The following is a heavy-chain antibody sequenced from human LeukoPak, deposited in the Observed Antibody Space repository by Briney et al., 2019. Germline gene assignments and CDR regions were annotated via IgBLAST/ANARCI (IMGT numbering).Heavy chain of an antibody. CDR1: GFTFSSYS. CDR2: ISSSSSTI. D-gene: IGHD3/OR15-3a*01. V-gene: IGHV3-48*01. CDR3: AKDLWTPGAFDI. Sequence: GGSLRLSCAASGFTFSSYSMNWVRQAPGKGLEWVSYISSSSSTIYYADSVKGRFTISRDNSKNTLYLQMNSLRAEDTAVYYCAKDLWTPGAFDIWGQGTMVTVSS. J-gene: IGHJ3*02.